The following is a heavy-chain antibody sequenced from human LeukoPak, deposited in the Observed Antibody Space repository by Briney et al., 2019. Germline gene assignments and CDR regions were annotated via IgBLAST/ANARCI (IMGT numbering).Heavy chain of an antibody. J-gene: IGHJ4*02. V-gene: IGHV3-30-3*01. CDR2: ISYDGSNK. D-gene: IGHD6-13*01. CDR3: AKEGSSSWTPNE. CDR1: GFTFSSYA. Sequence: GGSLRLSCAASGFTFSSYAMHGVRQAPGKGLEWVAVISYDGSNKYYADSVKGRFTISRDNSKNTLYLQMNSLRAEDTAVYYCAKEGSSSWTPNEWGQGTLVTVSS.